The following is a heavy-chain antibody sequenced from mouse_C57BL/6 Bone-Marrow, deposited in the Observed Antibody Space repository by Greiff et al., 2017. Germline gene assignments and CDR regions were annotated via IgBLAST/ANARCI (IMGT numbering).Heavy chain of an antibody. CDR1: GFSLTSYG. V-gene: IGHV2-2*01. J-gene: IGHJ3*01. CDR3: ARRDGYYGAWFAY. CDR2: IWSGGST. Sequence: VKLQESGPGLVQPSQSLSITCTVSGFSLTSYGVHWVRQSPGKGLEWLGVIWSGGSTDYNAAFISRLSISKDNSKSQVFFKMNSLQADDTAIYYCARRDGYYGAWFAYWGQGTLVTVSA. D-gene: IGHD2-3*01.